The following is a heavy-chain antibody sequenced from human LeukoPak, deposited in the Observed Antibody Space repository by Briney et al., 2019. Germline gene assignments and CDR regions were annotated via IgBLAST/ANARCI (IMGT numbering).Heavy chain of an antibody. J-gene: IGHJ6*02. V-gene: IGHV4-34*01. CDR2: INHSGST. Sequence: SETLSLTCAVYGGSFSGYYWSWIRQPPGKGLEWIGEINHSGSTNYNPSLKSRVTISVDTSKNQFSLKLSSVTAADTAVYYCARSSTFSSSWYLSYYYGMDVWGQGTTVTVSS. D-gene: IGHD6-13*01. CDR3: ARSSTFSSSWYLSYYYGMDV. CDR1: GGSFSGYY.